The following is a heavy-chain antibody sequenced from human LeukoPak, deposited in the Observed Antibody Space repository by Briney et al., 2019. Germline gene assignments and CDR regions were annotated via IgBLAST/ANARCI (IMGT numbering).Heavy chain of an antibody. CDR3: ARISWYYGSGSYLIDV. D-gene: IGHD3-10*01. CDR2: IYTSGST. CDR1: GGSISSYY. V-gene: IGHV4-4*07. J-gene: IGHJ6*04. Sequence: PSETLSLTCTVSGGSISSYYWSWIRQPAGKGLEWLGRIYTSGSTNYNPSLKSRVTMSVDTSKNQFSLKLSSVTAADTAVYYCARISWYYGSGSYLIDVWGKGTTVTVSS.